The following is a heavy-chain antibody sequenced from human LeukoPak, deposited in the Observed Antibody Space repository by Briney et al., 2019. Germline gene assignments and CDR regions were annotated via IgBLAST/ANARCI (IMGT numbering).Heavy chain of an antibody. V-gene: IGHV1-2*02. J-gene: IGHJ4*02. Sequence: EASVKVSCKASGYTFTGYYMHWVRQAPGQGLEWMGWINPNSGGTNYAQKFQGRVTMTRDTSISTAYMELSRLRSDDTAVYYCARSYYDSSGYFEWGQGTLVTVSS. CDR3: ARSYYDSSGYFE. D-gene: IGHD3-22*01. CDR1: GYTFTGYY. CDR2: INPNSGGT.